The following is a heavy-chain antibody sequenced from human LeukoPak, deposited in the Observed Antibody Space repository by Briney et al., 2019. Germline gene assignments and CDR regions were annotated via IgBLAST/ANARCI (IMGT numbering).Heavy chain of an antibody. Sequence: GGSLRLSFAASGFTFSSYGMHWVRQAPGKGLEWVAFIRYDGSNKYYADSVKGRFTISRDNSKNTLYLQMNSLRAEDTAVYYCAKGAPTIFGVGNYYMDVWGKGTTVTVSS. CDR1: GFTFSSYG. V-gene: IGHV3-30*02. CDR3: AKGAPTIFGVGNYYMDV. J-gene: IGHJ6*03. CDR2: IRYDGSNK. D-gene: IGHD3-3*01.